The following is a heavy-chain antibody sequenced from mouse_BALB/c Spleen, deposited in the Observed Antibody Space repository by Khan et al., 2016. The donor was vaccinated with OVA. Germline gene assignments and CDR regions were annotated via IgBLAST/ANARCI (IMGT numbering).Heavy chain of an antibody. D-gene: IGHD2-4*01. CDR3: ARNTHMITTVIVY. Sequence: QMQLEESGPGLVAPSQSLSITCTVSGFSLTSYGVHWVRQPPGKGLEWLVVIWSDGKTTYNSTLKSRLSISKDNSKSQVFLKMNSLQTDDTAMYYCARNTHMITTVIVYWGQGTSVTVSS. CDR1: GFSLTSYG. J-gene: IGHJ4*01. CDR2: IWSDGKT. V-gene: IGHV2-6*02.